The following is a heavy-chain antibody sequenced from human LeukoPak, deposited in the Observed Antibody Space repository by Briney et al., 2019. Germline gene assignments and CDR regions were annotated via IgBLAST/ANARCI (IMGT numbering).Heavy chain of an antibody. CDR1: GGSISSYY. CDR2: IYYSGST. J-gene: IGHJ6*02. CDR3: ARDDGDYPYGMDV. V-gene: IGHV4-59*01. D-gene: IGHD4-17*01. Sequence: SETLSLTCTVSGGSISSYYWSWIRQPPGKGLEWIGYIYYSGSTNYNPSLKSRVTISVDTSKNQFSLRLSSVTAADTAVYYCARDDGDYPYGMDVWGQGTTVTVSS.